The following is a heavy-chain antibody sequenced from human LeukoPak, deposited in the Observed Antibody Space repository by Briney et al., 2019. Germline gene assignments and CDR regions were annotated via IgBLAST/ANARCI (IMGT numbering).Heavy chain of an antibody. V-gene: IGHV3-48*03. CDR2: ISSSGSTI. D-gene: IGHD6-19*01. J-gene: IGHJ4*02. CDR1: GFTFSSYE. Sequence: GGSLRLSCAASGFTFSSYEMNWVRQAPGKGLEWVSYISSSGSTIYYADSVKGRFTISRDNAKNSLYLQMNSLRAEDTAVYYCARVGYSSGCFECWGQGTLVTVSS. CDR3: ARVGYSSGCFEC.